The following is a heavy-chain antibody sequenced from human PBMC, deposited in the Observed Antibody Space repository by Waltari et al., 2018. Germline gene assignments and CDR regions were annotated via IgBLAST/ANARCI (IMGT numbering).Heavy chain of an antibody. CDR2: IITILGIA. CDR1: GGTFSSYT. D-gene: IGHD1-26*01. Sequence: QVQLVQSGAEVKKPGSSVKVSCKASGGTFSSYTISWVRQAPGQGLEWMGRIITILGIANYAQKFQGRVTITADKSTSTAYMELSSLRSEDTAVYYCARDGTSSGSYRNWFDPWGQGTLVTVSS. J-gene: IGHJ5*02. CDR3: ARDGTSSGSYRNWFDP. V-gene: IGHV1-69*08.